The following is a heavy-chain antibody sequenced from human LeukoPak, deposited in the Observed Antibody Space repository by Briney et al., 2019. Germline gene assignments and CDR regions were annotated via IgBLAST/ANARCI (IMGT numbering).Heavy chain of an antibody. CDR1: GGSFSGYY. J-gene: IGHJ4*02. CDR2: INHSGST. Sequence: SETLSLTCAVYGGSFSGYYWSWIRQPPGKGLEWIGEINHSGSTNYNPSLKSRVTISVDTSKNQFSLKLSSVTAADTAVYYCARSKLELPRFDYWGQGTLVTVPS. D-gene: IGHD1-7*01. CDR3: ARSKLELPRFDY. V-gene: IGHV4-34*01.